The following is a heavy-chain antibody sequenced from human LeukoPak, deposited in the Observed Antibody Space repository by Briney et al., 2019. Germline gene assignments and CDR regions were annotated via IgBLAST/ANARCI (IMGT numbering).Heavy chain of an antibody. CDR1: GYTLTELS. CDR2: FDPEDGET. CDR3: ATLGTRYCSGGSCYSWDYYYYGMDV. D-gene: IGHD2-15*01. V-gene: IGHV1-24*01. J-gene: IGHJ6*02. Sequence: ASVKVSCKVSGYTLTELSMHWVRQAPGKGLEWMGGFDPEDGETIYAQKFQGRVTMTEDTSTDTAYMELSSLRSEDTAVYYCATLGTRYCSGGSCYSWDYYYYGMDVWGQGTTVTVSS.